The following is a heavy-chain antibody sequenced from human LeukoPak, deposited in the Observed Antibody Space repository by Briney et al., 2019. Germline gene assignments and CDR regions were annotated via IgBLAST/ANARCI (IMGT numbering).Heavy chain of an antibody. CDR2: INGNDGHT. J-gene: IGHJ4*02. CDR1: GFIFSSYA. CDR3: AKATYGSGSYYHLGFDY. D-gene: IGHD3-10*01. V-gene: IGHV3-23*01. Sequence: GGSLRLSCAASGFIFSSYAMSWVRQTPGKGLEWVSLINGNDGHTYYADSVKGRFTISRDNSKNTLYLQMNSLRAEDTAVYYCAKATYGSGSYYHLGFDYWGQGTLVTVSS.